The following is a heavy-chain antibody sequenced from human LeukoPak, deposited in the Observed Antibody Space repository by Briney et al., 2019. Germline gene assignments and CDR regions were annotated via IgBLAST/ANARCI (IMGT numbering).Heavy chain of an antibody. CDR1: GFTFSSYS. CDR2: ISSSSTYV. V-gene: IGHV3-21*01. D-gene: IGHD6-19*01. J-gene: IGHJ4*02. CDR3: ARDPVQDSSGWYGYFDY. Sequence: GSLRLSCAASGFTFSSYSMNWVRQAPGKGLEWVSSISSSSTYVYYADSVKGRFTISRDNAKNSLYLQMNSLRAEDTAVYYCARDPVQDSSGWYGYFDYWGQGTLVTVSS.